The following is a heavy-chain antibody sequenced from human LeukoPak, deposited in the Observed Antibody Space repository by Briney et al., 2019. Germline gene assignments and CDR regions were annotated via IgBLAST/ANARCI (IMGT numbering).Heavy chain of an antibody. V-gene: IGHV4-59*01. D-gene: IGHD3-10*01. CDR1: GGSIGSYY. Sequence: SETLSLTCTVSGGSIGSYYWSWVRQPPEKGLEWIGNIVYTGRTNYNPSLKSRVTISIDTSKNQFSLRLNSVTAADTAVYYCARDSWWDGSKTFSDWFGPWGQGTLATVSS. J-gene: IGHJ5*02. CDR2: IVYTGRT. CDR3: ARDSWWDGSKTFSDWFGP.